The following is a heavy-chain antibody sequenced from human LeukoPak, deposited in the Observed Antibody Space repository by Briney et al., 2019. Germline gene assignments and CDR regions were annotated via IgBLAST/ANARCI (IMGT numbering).Heavy chain of an antibody. J-gene: IGHJ4*02. CDR3: AREGYDSSGYYTMVDY. CDR1: GGSFSGYY. D-gene: IGHD3-22*01. CDR2: INHSGST. V-gene: IGHV4-34*01. Sequence: PSETLSLTCAVYGGSFSGYYWSRIRQPPGKGLEWIGEINHSGSTNYNPSLKSRVTISVDTSKNQFSLKLSSVTAADTAVYYCAREGYDSSGYYTMVDYWGQGTLVTVSS.